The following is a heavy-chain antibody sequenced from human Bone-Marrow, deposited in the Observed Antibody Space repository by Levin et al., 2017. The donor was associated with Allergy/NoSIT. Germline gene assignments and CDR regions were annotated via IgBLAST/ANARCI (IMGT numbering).Heavy chain of an antibody. CDR1: GVTSNNYT. CDR3: ASRIKAPGGLDV. CDR2: ISSSSAYI. Sequence: PGGSLRLSCAVSGVTSNNYTLSWVRQPPGKGLEWVSSISSSSAYIHYADSVKGRFTVSRDNAEKSLYLQMNSLRAEDTAIYYCASRIKAPGGLDVWDQGTAVTVSS. D-gene: IGHD3-10*01. V-gene: IGHV3-21*01. J-gene: IGHJ6*02.